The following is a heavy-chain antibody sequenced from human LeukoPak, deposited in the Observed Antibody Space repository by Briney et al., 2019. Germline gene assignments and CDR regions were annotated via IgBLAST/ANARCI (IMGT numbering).Heavy chain of an antibody. CDR2: INHSGST. D-gene: IGHD3-10*01. J-gene: IGHJ4*02. CDR3: ARDLIGPSGPGY. V-gene: IGHV4-34*01. Sequence: PSETLSLTCAVYGGSFSGYYWSWIRQPPGKGLEWIGEINHSGSTNYNPSLKSRVTISVDTSKNQFSLKLSSVTAADTAVYYCARDLIGPSGPGYWGQGTLVTVSS. CDR1: GGSFSGYY.